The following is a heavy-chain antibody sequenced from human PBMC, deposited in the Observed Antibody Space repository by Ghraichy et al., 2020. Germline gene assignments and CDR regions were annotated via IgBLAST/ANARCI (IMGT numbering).Heavy chain of an antibody. CDR2: IYYNGRT. CDR1: GGSISSSSYY. V-gene: IGHV4-39*01. CDR3: ARLLYDRSGYYYFDY. D-gene: IGHD3-22*01. J-gene: IGHJ4*02. Sequence: SETLSLTCTVSGGSISSSSYYWGWIRQPPGKGLEWIGSIYYNGRTYDSPSLKSRVTMSVDTSKNQFSLNLSSVTAADTAVYYCARLLYDRSGYYYFDYLGQGTLVTVSS.